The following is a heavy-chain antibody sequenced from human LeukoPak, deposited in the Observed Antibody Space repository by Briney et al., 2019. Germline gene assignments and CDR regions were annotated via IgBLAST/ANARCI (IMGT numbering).Heavy chain of an antibody. CDR2: IYYSGST. J-gene: IGHJ3*02. Sequence: SETLSLTCTVSGGSTSSGGYYWSWIRQHPGKGLEWIGYIYYSGSTYYNPSLKSRVTISVDTSKNQFSLKLSSVTAADTAVYYCARGHHYDILTGYYEFYAFDIWGQGTMVTVSS. CDR1: GGSTSSGGYY. D-gene: IGHD3-9*01. CDR3: ARGHHYDILTGYYEFYAFDI. V-gene: IGHV4-31*03.